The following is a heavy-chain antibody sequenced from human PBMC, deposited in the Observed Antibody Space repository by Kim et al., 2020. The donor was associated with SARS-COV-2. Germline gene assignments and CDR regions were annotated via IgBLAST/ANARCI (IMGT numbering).Heavy chain of an antibody. CDR2: IYDNGDT. Sequence: SETLSLTCTVSGDSVSNSASSWGWIRQPPGQKLEWIGTIYDNGDTYYNPSLKSRVTISVDTSKNQLSLDLRSVTAADTAVYHCVRHGWPHISALYRGALHIWGQGTMVTVSS. CDR3: VRHGWPHISALYRGALHI. CDR1: GDSVSNSASS. J-gene: IGHJ3*02. D-gene: IGHD2-21*01. V-gene: IGHV4-39*01.